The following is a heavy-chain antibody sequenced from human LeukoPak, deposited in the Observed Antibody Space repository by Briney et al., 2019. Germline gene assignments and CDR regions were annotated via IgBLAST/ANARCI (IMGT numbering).Heavy chain of an antibody. CDR2: ISAYNGNT. V-gene: IGHV1-18*01. CDR3: ARVNVPAYYDFWSGFGGFDP. Sequence: ASVKVSCKASGYTFTSYGISWVRQAPGQGLEWMGWISAYNGNTNYAQKLQGRVTMTTDTSTSTAYMELWSLRSDDTAVYYCARVNVPAYYDFWSGFGGFDPWGQGTLVTVSS. D-gene: IGHD3-3*01. J-gene: IGHJ5*02. CDR1: GYTFTSYG.